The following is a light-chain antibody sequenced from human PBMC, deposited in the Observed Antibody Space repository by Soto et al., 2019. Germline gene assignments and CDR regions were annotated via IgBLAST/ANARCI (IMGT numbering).Light chain of an antibody. Sequence: DIQMTQSPSSLSASVGDRVTITCRASQGISNYLAWYQQQPGKVPQLLIYSASVLQSGVPSRFSGSGSETDFTLTISSLQPEDVATYYWQKYNSALWTFGQGTKVEIK. CDR1: QGISNY. CDR3: QKYNSALWT. CDR2: SAS. V-gene: IGKV1-27*01. J-gene: IGKJ1*01.